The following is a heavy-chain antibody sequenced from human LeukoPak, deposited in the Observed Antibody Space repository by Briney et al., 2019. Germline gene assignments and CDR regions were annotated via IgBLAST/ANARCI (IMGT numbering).Heavy chain of an antibody. CDR1: GGTFSSYA. V-gene: IGHV1-69*01. D-gene: IGHD6-13*01. CDR3: ARDQGIAAEEPWSYYYYYMDV. J-gene: IGHJ6*03. CDR2: IIPIFGTA. Sequence: ASVKVSCKASGGTFSSYAISWVRQAPGQGLEWMGGIIPIFGTANYAQKFQGRVTITADESTSTAYMELSSLRSEDTAVYYCARDQGIAAEEPWSYYYYYMDVWGKGTTVTVSS.